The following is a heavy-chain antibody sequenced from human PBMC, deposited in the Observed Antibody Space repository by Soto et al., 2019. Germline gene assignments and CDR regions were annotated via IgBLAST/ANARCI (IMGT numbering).Heavy chain of an antibody. CDR1: GFTFSTYA. CDR3: AKDSHGSGSTPDGLDV. CDR2: TSYDGSYE. V-gene: IGHV3-30*18. Sequence: QVQLVESGGGVVQPGRSLRLSCAASGFTFSTYAMHWVRQAPGKGLEWVALTSYDGSYEYYADSVKGRFTISRDNSKNTLYLQMNSLRPEDTAVYYCAKDSHGSGSTPDGLDVWGQGTTVTVSS. J-gene: IGHJ6*02. D-gene: IGHD3-22*01.